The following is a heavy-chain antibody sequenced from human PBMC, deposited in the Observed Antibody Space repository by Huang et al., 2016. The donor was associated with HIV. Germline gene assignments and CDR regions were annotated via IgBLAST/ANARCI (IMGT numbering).Heavy chain of an antibody. Sequence: QVQLVDSGGGVVQPGGSLRLSCAPSGFTFSSYAMHWVRQAPGKGLEWVAFIRYEGTKNAHEDSVEGLFTSSRYNSKNTLYLQMNNLGLEDTAVYYCAKAPEWEPTRYDYWGQGTLVTVSS. V-gene: IGHV3-30*02. J-gene: IGHJ4*02. CDR3: AKAPEWEPTRYDY. CDR2: IRYEGTKN. CDR1: GFTFSSYA. D-gene: IGHD1-26*01.